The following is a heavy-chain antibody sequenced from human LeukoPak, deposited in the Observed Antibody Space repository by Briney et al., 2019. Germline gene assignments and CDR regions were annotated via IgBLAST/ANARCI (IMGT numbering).Heavy chain of an antibody. CDR3: AKVSWANYFDY. Sequence: GGSLRLSCAASGFTFSSYAMSWVRQAPGKGLEWVSGICGSGGNTHYADSVRGRFTISRDNSRNTVYLEMNSLRAEDTAIYYCAKVSWANYFDYWGQGTLVTVSS. D-gene: IGHD6-13*01. CDR1: GFTFSSYA. V-gene: IGHV3-23*01. J-gene: IGHJ4*02. CDR2: ICGSGGNT.